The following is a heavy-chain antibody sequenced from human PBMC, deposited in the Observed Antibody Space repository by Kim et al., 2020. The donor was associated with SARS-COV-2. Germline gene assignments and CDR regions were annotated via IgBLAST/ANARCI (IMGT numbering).Heavy chain of an antibody. D-gene: IGHD3-16*01. Sequence: GESLKISCKGSGYTFTNYWIGWVRQTPGKGLEWMGIIYPGDSDTTYSPSFQGQVTISADKSINTAYLQWTSLKASDTAMYYCARLNIVITLGGRFPHYYFDFWGQGTLVTFSS. CDR3: ARLNIVITLGGRFPHYYFDF. CDR2: IYPGDSDT. CDR1: GYTFTNYW. V-gene: IGHV5-51*01. J-gene: IGHJ4*02.